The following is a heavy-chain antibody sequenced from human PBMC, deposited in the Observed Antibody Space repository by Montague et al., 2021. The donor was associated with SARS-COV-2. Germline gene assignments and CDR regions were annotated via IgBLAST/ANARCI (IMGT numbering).Heavy chain of an antibody. Sequence: TLSLTCTVSGGSISSGGYYWSWIRQHPGKGLEWIGYIYYSGSTYYNPSLKSRDTISVDTSKNQFSLKLSSVTAADTAVYYCARLTAGYCSGGSCYWGTGFDYWGQGTLVTVSS. V-gene: IGHV4-31*03. D-gene: IGHD2-15*01. CDR2: IYYSGST. J-gene: IGHJ4*02. CDR1: GGSISSGGYY. CDR3: ARLTAGYCSGGSCYWGTGFDY.